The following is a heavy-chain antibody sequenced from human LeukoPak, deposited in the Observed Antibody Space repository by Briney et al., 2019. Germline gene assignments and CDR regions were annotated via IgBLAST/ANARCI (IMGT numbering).Heavy chain of an antibody. CDR3: AREHDFLTDYSFDY. V-gene: IGHV3-7*01. J-gene: IGHJ4*02. CDR1: GFTFSSYW. CDR2: IKQDGSEK. D-gene: IGHD3-9*01. Sequence: GGSLRLSCAASGFTFSSYWMSWVRQAPGKGLEWVANIKQDGSEKYYVDSVKGRFTISRDNAKNSLYLQMNSLTSEDTAVYYCAREHDFLTDYSFDYWGQGTLVTVSS.